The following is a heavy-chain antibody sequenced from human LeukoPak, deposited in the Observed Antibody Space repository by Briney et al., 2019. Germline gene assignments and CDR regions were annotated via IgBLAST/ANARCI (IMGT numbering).Heavy chain of an antibody. CDR1: GFTFGDYA. Sequence: PGGSLRLSCTVSGFTFGDYAINWVRQAPGKGLVWVSRINSDGSSTSYADSVKGRFTISRDNAKNTLYLQMNSLRAEDTAVYYCARVSGDSSGYPFDYWGQGTLVTVSS. J-gene: IGHJ4*02. CDR2: INSDGSST. D-gene: IGHD3-22*01. CDR3: ARVSGDSSGYPFDY. V-gene: IGHV3-74*01.